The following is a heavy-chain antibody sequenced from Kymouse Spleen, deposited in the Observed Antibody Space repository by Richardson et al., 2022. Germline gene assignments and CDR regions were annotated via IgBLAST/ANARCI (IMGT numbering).Heavy chain of an antibody. CDR1: GGSISSSSYY. V-gene: IGHV4-39*01. CDR3: ARQLLWFGELLTPRMDV. D-gene: IGHD3-10*01. Sequence: QLQLQESGPGLVKPSETLSLTCTVSGGSISSSSYYWGWIRQPPGKGLEWIGSIYYSGSTYYNPSLKSRVTISVDTSKNQFSLKLSSVTAADTAVYYCARQLLWFGELLTPRMDVWGQGTTVTVSS. J-gene: IGHJ6*02. CDR2: IYYSGST.